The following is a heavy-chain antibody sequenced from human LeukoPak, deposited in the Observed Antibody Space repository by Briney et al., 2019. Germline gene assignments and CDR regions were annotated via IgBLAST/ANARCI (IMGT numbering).Heavy chain of an antibody. CDR2: ISGSTNYI. CDR3: ARSYFYGSRCIAY. CDR1: GFSFESYT. D-gene: IGHD3-10*01. J-gene: IGHJ4*02. Sequence: GGSLRLSRAAAGFSFESYTRNSVRQAPGKGLEWVSSISGSTNYIYFADSVKGRFTISRDNAKNSLYLQMNSLRAEDTAVYYCARSYFYGSRCIAYWGQGTLVTVSS. V-gene: IGHV3-21*01.